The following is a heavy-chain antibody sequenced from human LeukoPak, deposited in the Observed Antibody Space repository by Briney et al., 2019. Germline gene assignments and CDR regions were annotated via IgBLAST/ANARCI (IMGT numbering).Heavy chain of an antibody. J-gene: IGHJ6*02. Sequence: PSETLSLTCTVSGGSISSGGYYWSWIRQHPGKGLEWIGYIYYSGSTYYNPSLKSRVTISVDTSKNQFSLKLSSVTAADTAVYYCARGGAAAGNYYYYYGMDVWGQGTTVTVSS. V-gene: IGHV4-31*03. D-gene: IGHD6-13*01. CDR3: ARGGAAAGNYYYYYGMDV. CDR1: GGSISSGGYY. CDR2: IYYSGST.